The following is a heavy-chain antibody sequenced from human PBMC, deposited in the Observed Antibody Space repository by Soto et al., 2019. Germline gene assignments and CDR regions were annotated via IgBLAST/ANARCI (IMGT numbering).Heavy chain of an antibody. D-gene: IGHD3-22*01. J-gene: IGHJ4*02. CDR3: AKCLIYYDSSGYYGS. V-gene: IGHV3-23*01. CDR1: GFTFSSYA. CDR2: ISGSGVST. Sequence: GGSLRLSCAASGFTFSSYAMSWVRQAPGKGLEWVSAISGSGVSTYYADSVKGRFTISRDNSKNTLYLQMNSLRAEDTAVYYCAKCLIYYDSSGYYGSWGPGTMLTV.